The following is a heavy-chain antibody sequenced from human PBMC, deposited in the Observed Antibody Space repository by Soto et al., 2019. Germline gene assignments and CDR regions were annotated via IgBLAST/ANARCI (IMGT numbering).Heavy chain of an antibody. D-gene: IGHD3-22*01. J-gene: IGHJ4*02. CDR1: GFTFSSYA. CDR3: AKESITMIVVVTSFDY. CDR2: ISGSGGST. Sequence: GGSLRLSCAASGFTFSSYAMSWVRQAPGKGLEWVSAISGSGGSTYYADSVKGRFTISRDNSKNTLYLQMNSLRAEDTAVYYCAKESITMIVVVTSFDYWGQGTLVTVSS. V-gene: IGHV3-23*01.